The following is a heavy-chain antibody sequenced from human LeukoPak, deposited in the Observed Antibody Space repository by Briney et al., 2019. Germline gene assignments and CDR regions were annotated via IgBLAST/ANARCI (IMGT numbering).Heavy chain of an antibody. V-gene: IGHV4-61*02. D-gene: IGHD3-16*01. CDR1: GGSISSGNYY. CDR3: ARDGGSGGHYYYYMDV. Sequence: SQTLSLTCTVSGGSISSGNYYWSWIRQPAGKGLEWIGRIYSSGSARYTPSLKSRVTISVDTSKNQLSLNLRSVTASDTAVYYCARDGGSGGHYYYYMDVWGTGTTVTVSS. CDR2: IYSSGSA. J-gene: IGHJ6*03.